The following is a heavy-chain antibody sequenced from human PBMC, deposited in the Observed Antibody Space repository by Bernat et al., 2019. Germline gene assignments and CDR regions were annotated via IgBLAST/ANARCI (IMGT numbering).Heavy chain of an antibody. CDR1: GFTFTSSA. CDR2: IVVGSGNT. CDR3: AAGYYYGSGSYYIPDY. J-gene: IGHJ4*02. D-gene: IGHD3-10*01. Sequence: QMQLVQSGPEVKKPGTSVNVSCKASGFTFTSSAVQWVRQARGQRLEWIGWIVVGSGNTNYAQKFQERVTITRDMSTSTAYMELSSLRSEDTAVYYCAAGYYYGSGSYYIPDYWGQGTLVTVSS. V-gene: IGHV1-58*01.